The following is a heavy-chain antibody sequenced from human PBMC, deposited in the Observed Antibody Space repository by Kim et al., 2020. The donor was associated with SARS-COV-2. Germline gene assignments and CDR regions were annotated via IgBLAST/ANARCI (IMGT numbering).Heavy chain of an antibody. V-gene: IGHV4-61*01. CDR3: ARDGGSGSYCGMDV. Sequence: SETLSLTCTVSGGSVSGNNYYWSWIRQTPGKGLEWIGYIFYTGSTNYNPSLKSRITISVDTSKNQFSLKLRSVTAADTAVYYCARDGGSGSYCGMDVWG. J-gene: IGHJ6*02. D-gene: IGHD3-10*01. CDR2: IFYTGST. CDR1: GGSVSGNNYY.